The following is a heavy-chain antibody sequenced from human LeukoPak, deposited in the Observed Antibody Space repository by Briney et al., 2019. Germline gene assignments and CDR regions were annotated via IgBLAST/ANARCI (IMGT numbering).Heavy chain of an antibody. CDR1: GFTLSSYD. J-gene: IGHJ4*02. D-gene: IGHD3-10*01. V-gene: IGHV3-23*01. CDR3: AKDFRVY. CDR2: ISGGGGST. Sequence: PGGSLRLSCAASGFTLSSYDMSWVRQAPGKGLEWVSAISGGGGSTYYADSVKGRFTISRDNSKNMLYLQMNSLRAEDTALYYCAKDFRVYWGQGTLVTVSS.